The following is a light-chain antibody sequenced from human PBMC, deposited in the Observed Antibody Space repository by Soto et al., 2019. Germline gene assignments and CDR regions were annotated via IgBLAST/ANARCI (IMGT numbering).Light chain of an antibody. CDR3: QTYYASRSADV. CDR1: SSNFGSGYD. V-gene: IGLV1-40*01. Sequence: QSVLAQPPSVSGAPGQRVTISCTGSSSNFGSGYDVQWYQQLPGRAPKFLISGNNDRPSGLPDRFSASKSGTSASLAITGLQAEDEADYYCQTYYASRSADVFGTGTKLTVL. J-gene: IGLJ1*01. CDR2: GNN.